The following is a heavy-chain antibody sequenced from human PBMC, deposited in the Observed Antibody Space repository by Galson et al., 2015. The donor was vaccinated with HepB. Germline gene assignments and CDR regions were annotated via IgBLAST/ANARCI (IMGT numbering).Heavy chain of an antibody. CDR3: ATVRYCSSTSCYVAAGGRWFDP. J-gene: IGHJ5*02. V-gene: IGHV1-24*01. CDR1: GYTLTELS. Sequence: SVKVSCKVSGYTLTELSMHWVRQAPGKGLEWMGGFDPEDGETIYAQKFQGRVTMTEDTSTDTAYMELSSLRSEDTAVYYCATVRYCSSTSCYVAAGGRWFDPWGQGTLVTVSS. D-gene: IGHD2-2*01. CDR2: FDPEDGET.